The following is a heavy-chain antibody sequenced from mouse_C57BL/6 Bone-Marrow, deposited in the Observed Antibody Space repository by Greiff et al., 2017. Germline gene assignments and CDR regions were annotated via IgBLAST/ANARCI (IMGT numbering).Heavy chain of an antibody. CDR2: IDPEDGDP. J-gene: IGHJ3*01. D-gene: IGHD1-1*01. V-gene: IGHV14-1*01. CDR3: TTPYYGSSSFAY. CDR1: GFNIKDYY. Sequence: EVQLQQSGAELVRPGASVKLSCTASGFNIKDYYMHWVKQRPEQGLEWIGRIDPEDGDPEYAPKFQGKATMTADTSSNTAYLQLSSLTSEDTAVYYCTTPYYGSSSFAYWGQGTLVTVSA.